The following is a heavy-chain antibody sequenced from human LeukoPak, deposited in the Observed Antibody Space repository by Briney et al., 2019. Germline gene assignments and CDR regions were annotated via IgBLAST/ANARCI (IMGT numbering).Heavy chain of an antibody. J-gene: IGHJ3*02. V-gene: IGHV3-30*18. CDR1: GFTFSSYG. CDR2: ISFDGSEI. Sequence: GRSLRLSCVVSGFTFSSYGMHWVRQAPGKGLEWVASISFDGSEIYYVDSVEGRFTISRDNSKNTLYLQMNSLRAEDTAVYYCAKDGIAVAGTAHQIDAFDIWGQGTMVTVSS. D-gene: IGHD6-19*01. CDR3: AKDGIAVAGTAHQIDAFDI.